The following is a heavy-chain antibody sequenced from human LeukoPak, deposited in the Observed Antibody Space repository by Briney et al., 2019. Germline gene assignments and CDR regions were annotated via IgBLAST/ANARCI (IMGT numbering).Heavy chain of an antibody. CDR2: IYYSGST. CDR3: ARAVTAYWYFDL. CDR1: GGSISSYY. D-gene: IGHD2-21*02. V-gene: IGHV4-59*01. Sequence: PSETLSLTCTVSGGSISSYYWSWIRQPPGKGLEWIGYIYYSGSTNYNPSLKSRVTISVDASENQFSLKLSSVTAADTAVYYCARAVTAYWYFDLWGRGALVTVSS. J-gene: IGHJ2*01.